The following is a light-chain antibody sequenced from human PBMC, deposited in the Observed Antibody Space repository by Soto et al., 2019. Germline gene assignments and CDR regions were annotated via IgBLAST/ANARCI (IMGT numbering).Light chain of an antibody. Sequence: DIVLTQSPDSLAVSLGERATINCKSSQSVLYSSNNKNYLAWYQQKPGQPPKLLIYWASTRESGVPDRFSGSGSGTDFTLTISSLQAEDVAVYYCQQYYSTPPVTFGPETKVHIK. V-gene: IGKV4-1*01. J-gene: IGKJ3*01. CDR2: WAS. CDR3: QQYYSTPPVT. CDR1: QSVLYSSNNKNY.